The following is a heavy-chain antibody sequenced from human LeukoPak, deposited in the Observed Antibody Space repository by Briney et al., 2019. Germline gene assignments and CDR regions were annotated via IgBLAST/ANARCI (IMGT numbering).Heavy chain of an antibody. Sequence: SETLSLTCTVSGGSFSSYYWTWIRQPAGKGLEWIGRIYNSGTTNYSPSLESRVTMSLDTSKNRFSLSLSSVTAADTAIYYCARDRLGATGHWRIDVWGRGTLVTVSS. J-gene: IGHJ2*01. CDR2: IYNSGTT. V-gene: IGHV4-4*07. CDR1: GGSFSSYY. D-gene: IGHD1-26*01. CDR3: ARDRLGATGHWRIDV.